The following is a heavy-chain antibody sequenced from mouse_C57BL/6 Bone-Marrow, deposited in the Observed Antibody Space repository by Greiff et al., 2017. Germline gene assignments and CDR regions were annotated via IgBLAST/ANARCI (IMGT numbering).Heavy chain of an antibody. CDR2: IDPENGDT. V-gene: IGHV14-4*01. J-gene: IGHJ4*01. D-gene: IGHD4-1*01. CDR3: TTLANWDAMDY. CDR1: GFNIKDDY. Sequence: EVQLQQSGAELVRPGASVKLSCTASGFNIKDDYMHWVKQRPEQGLEWIGWIDPENGDTEYASKFQGKATITADTSSNTAYLQLSSLTSEDTAVYYCTTLANWDAMDYWGQGTSVTVSS.